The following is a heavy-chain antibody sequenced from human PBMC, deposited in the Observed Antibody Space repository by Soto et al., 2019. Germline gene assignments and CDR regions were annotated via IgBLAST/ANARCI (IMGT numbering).Heavy chain of an antibody. CDR2: INPNSDVT. CDR3: VRVGLNRNYDFDF. CDR1: GYTFNSYH. D-gene: IGHD3-16*01. V-gene: IGHV1-2*02. Sequence: QVQLVQSGAEVKKPGASVKVSCKASGYTFNSYHIHWVRQAPGQGLEWMGWINPNSDVTGYAQSFQGRVTMTRDMSMTTAYMDLTRLRSDDTAVYYCVRVGLNRNYDFDFWGQGTLITDSS. J-gene: IGHJ4*02.